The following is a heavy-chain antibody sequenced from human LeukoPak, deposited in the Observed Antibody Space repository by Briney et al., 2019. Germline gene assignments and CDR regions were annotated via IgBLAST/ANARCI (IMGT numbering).Heavy chain of an antibody. D-gene: IGHD4-23*01. CDR1: GGSISSGGYY. CDR2: IYYSGST. V-gene: IGHV4-31*03. Sequence: SETLSLTCTVSGGSISSGGYYWSWIRRHPGKGLERIGYIYYSGSTYYNPSLKSRVTISVDTFKNQFSLKLSSVTAADTAVYYCARKNDYGGIPFDYWGQGTLVTVSS. J-gene: IGHJ4*02. CDR3: ARKNDYGGIPFDY.